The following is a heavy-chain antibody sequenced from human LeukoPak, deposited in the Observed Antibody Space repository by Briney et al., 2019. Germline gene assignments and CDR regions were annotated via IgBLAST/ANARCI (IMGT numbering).Heavy chain of an antibody. V-gene: IGHV3-21*01. J-gene: IGHJ5*02. CDR2: ISSTSSYI. CDR3: AREDQFDP. CDR1: GFTLSSYT. Sequence: GGSLRLSCAASGFTLSSYTMNWVRQAPGKGLEWVSSISSTSSYIYYADSLKGRFTISRDNVKNSLYLQMNSLRAEDTAVYYCAREDQFDPWGQGTLVTVSS.